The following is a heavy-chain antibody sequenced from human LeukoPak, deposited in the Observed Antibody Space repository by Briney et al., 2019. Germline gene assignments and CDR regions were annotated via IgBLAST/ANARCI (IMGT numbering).Heavy chain of an antibody. J-gene: IGHJ4*02. CDR1: GFTLSGYW. CDR3: ATISSPLDY. Sequence: GSLRLSCAASGFTLSGYWMSWVRQAPGKGLEWVANIKKDGSERYYMDFVKGRFTISRDNAKNSVYLQMNSLRVEDTAMYYCATISSPLDYWGQGTLVTVPS. V-gene: IGHV3-7*01. CDR2: IKKDGSER. D-gene: IGHD2-15*01.